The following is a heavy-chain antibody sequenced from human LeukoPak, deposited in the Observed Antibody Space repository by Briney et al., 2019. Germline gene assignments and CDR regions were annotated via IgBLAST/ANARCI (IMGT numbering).Heavy chain of an antibody. CDR2: ISGSGGST. CDR3: AKFGDQDY. V-gene: IGHV3-23*01. CDR1: GGTFSSYA. J-gene: IGHJ4*02. D-gene: IGHD3-16*01. Sequence: SCKASGGTFSSYAISWVRQAPGKGLEWVSAISGSGGSTYYADSVKGRFTISRDNSKNTLYLQMNSLRAEDTAVYYCAKFGDQDYWGQGTLVTVSS.